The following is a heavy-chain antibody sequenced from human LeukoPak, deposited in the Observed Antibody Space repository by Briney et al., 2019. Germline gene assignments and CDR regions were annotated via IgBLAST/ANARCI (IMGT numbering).Heavy chain of an antibody. V-gene: IGHV3-30*02. J-gene: IGHJ4*02. D-gene: IGHD4/OR15-4a*01. CDR3: ARVHGAYPFDY. CDR2: IRYDASND. CDR1: GFTFSNYG. Sequence: GGSLRLSCAASGFTFSNYGMHWVRQAPGKGLEWLAYIRYDASNDYYADSVKGRFTISRDNAKNTLYLQMNSLRAEDTAVYYCARVHGAYPFDYWGQGTLVTVSS.